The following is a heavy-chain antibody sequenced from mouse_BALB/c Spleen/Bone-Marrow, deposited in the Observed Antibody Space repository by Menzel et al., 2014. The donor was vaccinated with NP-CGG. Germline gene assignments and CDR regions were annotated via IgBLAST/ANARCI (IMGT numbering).Heavy chain of an antibody. Sequence: FQLQQSGAELVKPGASVKLSCTASGFNIKDTYMHWVKQRPEQGLEWIGRIDPANGNTKYDPKFQGKATITADASSNTAYLQLSSLTSEDTAVYYCASYYYGSSGFAYWGQGTLVTVSA. CDR1: GFNIKDTY. D-gene: IGHD1-1*01. V-gene: IGHV14-3*02. J-gene: IGHJ3*01. CDR3: ASYYYGSSGFAY. CDR2: IDPANGNT.